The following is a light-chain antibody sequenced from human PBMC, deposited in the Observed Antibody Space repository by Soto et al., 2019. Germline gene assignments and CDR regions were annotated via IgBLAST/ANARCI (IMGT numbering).Light chain of an antibody. CDR2: DAS. CDR1: QSISGS. CDR3: QQYNSYPWT. Sequence: DIQMTQSPSTLSASVADTVTITCRASQSISGSLAWYQQKPGGPPNLLIYDASSLESGVPSRFSGSGSGTEFTLTITSLQPDDFATYYCQQYNSYPWTFGQGTKVDIK. J-gene: IGKJ1*01. V-gene: IGKV1-5*01.